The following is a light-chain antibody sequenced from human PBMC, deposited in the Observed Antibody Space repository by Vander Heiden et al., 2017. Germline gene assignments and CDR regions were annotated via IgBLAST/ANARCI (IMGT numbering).Light chain of an antibody. J-gene: IGKJ4*01. V-gene: IGKV3-20*01. CDR3: QQYGRAPPVT. CDR2: GAS. CDR1: QSVSSSY. Sequence: EIVLTQSPGTLSLSPGERATLSCRASQSVSSSYLAWYQQKPGQAPRLLIYGASSRATGIPDRSSGSGYGTDFTLTSSRLELEDFAVYYCQQYGRAPPVTFGGGTKVEIK.